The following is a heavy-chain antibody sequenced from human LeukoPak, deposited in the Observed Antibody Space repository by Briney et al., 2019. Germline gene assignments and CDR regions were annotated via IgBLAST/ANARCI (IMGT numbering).Heavy chain of an antibody. V-gene: IGHV3-48*02. D-gene: IGHD7-27*01. CDR1: GFTFSSYS. CDR3: AREDDDWGPNTFDV. Sequence: GGSLRLSCAASGFTFSSYSMNWVRQAPGKGLEWVSYINSGSSYMYYPDSVKGQFTISRDNAKNSLYLQMDSLRDEDTAVYYCAREDDDWGPNTFDVWGQGKVVTVSS. CDR2: INSGSSYM. J-gene: IGHJ3*01.